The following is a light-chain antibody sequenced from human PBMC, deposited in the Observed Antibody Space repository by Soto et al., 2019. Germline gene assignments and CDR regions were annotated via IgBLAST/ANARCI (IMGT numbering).Light chain of an antibody. CDR2: DAT. CDR1: QSVSTY. Sequence: DIVMTQSPATLSLSPGERATLSCRASQSVSTYLAWFQQVPGQAPRLLMYDATNRATGIPARFSGSGSGTEFTLTISSLQSEDFAVYYCQQYNNWPPWTFGQGTKVDIK. CDR3: QQYNNWPPWT. J-gene: IGKJ1*01. V-gene: IGKV3D-15*01.